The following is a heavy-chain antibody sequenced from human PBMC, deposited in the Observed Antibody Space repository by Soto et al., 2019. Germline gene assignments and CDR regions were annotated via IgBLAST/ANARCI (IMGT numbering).Heavy chain of an antibody. D-gene: IGHD3-16*02. Sequence: QMQLVQSGPEVKKPGTSVKVSCKASGFTFTSSAVQWVRQARGQRLEWIGWIVVGSGNTNYAQKFQERVTITRDMSTSTAYMELSSLRSEDTAVYYCAAATYDYVWGSYRTFDYWGQGTLVTVSS. CDR2: IVVGSGNT. CDR3: AAATYDYVWGSYRTFDY. CDR1: GFTFTSSA. V-gene: IGHV1-58*01. J-gene: IGHJ4*02.